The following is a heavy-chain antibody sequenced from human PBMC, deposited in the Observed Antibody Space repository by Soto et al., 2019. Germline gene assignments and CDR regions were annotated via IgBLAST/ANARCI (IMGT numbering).Heavy chain of an antibody. J-gene: IGHJ3*02. CDR1: GGSISSGDYS. Sequence: SETLSLTCAVSGGSISSGDYSWSWIRQPPGKGLEWIGYIYHSGSTYYNPSLKSRVTISVDTSKNQFSLMLSSVTAADTAVYYCARVWGGAFDIWGQGTMVTVSS. CDR2: IYHSGST. D-gene: IGHD3-10*01. CDR3: ARVWGGAFDI. V-gene: IGHV4-30-2*01.